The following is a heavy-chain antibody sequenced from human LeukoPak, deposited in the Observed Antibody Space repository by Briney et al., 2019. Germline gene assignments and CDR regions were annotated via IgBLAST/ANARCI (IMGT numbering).Heavy chain of an antibody. J-gene: IGHJ3*02. V-gene: IGHV4-61*01. CDR2: IYYSGST. Sequence: SETLSLTCTVSGGSVSSGSYYWSWIRQPPGKGLEWIGYIYYSGSTNYNPSPKSRVTISVDTSKNQFSLKLSSVTAADTAVYYCARSQGEWLAADAFDIWGQGTMVTVSS. CDR1: GGSVSSGSYY. D-gene: IGHD3-3*01. CDR3: ARSQGEWLAADAFDI.